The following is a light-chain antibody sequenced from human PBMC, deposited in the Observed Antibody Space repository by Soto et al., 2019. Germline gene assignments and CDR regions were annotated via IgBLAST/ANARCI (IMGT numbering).Light chain of an antibody. CDR2: SND. J-gene: IGLJ2*01. CDR1: SSNVGSKT. CDR3: SAWDDSLNAVI. Sequence: QSALTQPPSASATPGQRVTISCSGSSSNVGSKTVSWFQHIPGTAPKLLIYSNDQRPSGVPDRFSASKSGTSASLAIGGLQSEDEADYYCSAWDDSLNAVIFGGGTKLTVL. V-gene: IGLV1-44*01.